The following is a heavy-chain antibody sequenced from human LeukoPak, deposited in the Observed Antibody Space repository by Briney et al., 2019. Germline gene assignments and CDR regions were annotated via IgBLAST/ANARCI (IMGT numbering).Heavy chain of an antibody. CDR2: ISAYNGNT. CDR3: ARDAGYCSSTSCYAGLDY. J-gene: IGHJ4*02. V-gene: IGHV1-18*01. D-gene: IGHD2-2*01. CDR1: GYTFSSYG. Sequence: ASVKVSCKASGYTFSSYGISWVRQAPGQGLEGMGWISAYNGNTNYAQKVQGRITMTTDTSTSTACMELRSLRSDDTAVYYCARDAGYCSSTSCYAGLDYWGQGTLVTVSS.